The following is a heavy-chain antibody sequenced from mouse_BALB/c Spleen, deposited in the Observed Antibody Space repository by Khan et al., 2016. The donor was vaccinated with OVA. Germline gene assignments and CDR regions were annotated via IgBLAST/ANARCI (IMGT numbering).Heavy chain of an antibody. CDR2: INPSTGYT. CDR3: ARGSLRCDFDY. D-gene: IGHD1-1*01. V-gene: IGHV1-7*01. CDR1: GYTFINYW. Sequence: QVQLKESGAELAKPGASVKMSCKASGYTFINYWILWIKQRPGQGLEWIGYINPSTGYTEYNQNFKDKATLTADKSSSTAYMQMSSLTSEDSTVYYGARGSLRCDFDYWGQGTTLTVSS. J-gene: IGHJ2*01.